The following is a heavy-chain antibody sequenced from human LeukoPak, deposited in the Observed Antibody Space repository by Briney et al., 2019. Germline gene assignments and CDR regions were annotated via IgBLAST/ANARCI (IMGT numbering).Heavy chain of an antibody. Sequence: ASVKVSCKASGYTFTSYGISWVRQAPGQGLEWMGWISAYNGNTNYAQKLQGRVTMTTDTSTSTAYMELRRLRSDDTAVYYCARADPYHLEWLGMRPVVNDYWGQGTLVTVSS. CDR3: ARADPYHLEWLGMRPVVNDY. D-gene: IGHD3-3*01. CDR2: ISAYNGNT. V-gene: IGHV1-18*01. CDR1: GYTFTSYG. J-gene: IGHJ4*02.